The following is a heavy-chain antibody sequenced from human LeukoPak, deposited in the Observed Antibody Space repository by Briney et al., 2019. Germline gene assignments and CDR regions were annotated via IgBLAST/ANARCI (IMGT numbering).Heavy chain of an antibody. Sequence: SETLSLTCTVSGGSISSYYWSWIRQPPGKGPEWIGYIYYSGSTNYNPSLKSRVTISVDTSKNQFSLKLSSVTAADTAVYYCARHTSRIAVAGFDYWGQGTLVTVSS. D-gene: IGHD6-19*01. CDR3: ARHTSRIAVAGFDY. CDR1: GGSISSYY. CDR2: IYYSGST. J-gene: IGHJ4*02. V-gene: IGHV4-59*08.